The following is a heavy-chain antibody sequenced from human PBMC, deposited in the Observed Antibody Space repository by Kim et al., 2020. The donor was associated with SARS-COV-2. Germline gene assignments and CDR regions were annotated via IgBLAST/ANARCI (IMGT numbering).Heavy chain of an antibody. V-gene: IGHV3-23*01. Sequence: GGSLRLSCAASGFTFSSYGMCWVRQAPGKGLQWVSGISGSGGRPNYADSVKGRFTISRDNSKNTLYLQMNSLRAEDTAVYYCGKGKDGYINWFDSWGQGTLVTVSS. D-gene: IGHD5-12*01. J-gene: IGHJ5*01. CDR1: GFTFSSYG. CDR2: ISGSGGRP. CDR3: GKGKDGYINWFDS.